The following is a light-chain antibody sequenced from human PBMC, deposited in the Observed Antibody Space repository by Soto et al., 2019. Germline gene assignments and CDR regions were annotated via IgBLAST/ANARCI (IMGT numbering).Light chain of an antibody. CDR2: CAS. V-gene: IGKV3-15*01. J-gene: IGKJ1*01. Sequence: EIAMTKRPASLYWSSGERATISCRASQSVCGNLAWCQQKPGQAPMLLFYCASTRAASIPARFVVSGSGTVFTLSIATMTPVDAASFCWRLCVYPRTFCQGTKVDI. CDR3: RLCVYPRT. CDR1: QSVCGN.